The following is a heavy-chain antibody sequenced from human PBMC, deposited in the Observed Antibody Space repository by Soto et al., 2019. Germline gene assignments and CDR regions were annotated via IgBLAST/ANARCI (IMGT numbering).Heavy chain of an antibody. D-gene: IGHD3-16*01. CDR1: GYTFTSYG. Sequence: VQLVQSGAEVKKPGASVKVSCKASGYTFTSYGISWVRQAPGQGLEWMGWISAYNGNTNYAQKLQGRVNMTTDTPTRTAYMELRSLGSDDTAVYYCARGGALGEMYYCYSMDVWGQGTTVTGSS. J-gene: IGHJ6*01. CDR2: ISAYNGNT. CDR3: ARGGALGEMYYCYSMDV. V-gene: IGHV1-18*01.